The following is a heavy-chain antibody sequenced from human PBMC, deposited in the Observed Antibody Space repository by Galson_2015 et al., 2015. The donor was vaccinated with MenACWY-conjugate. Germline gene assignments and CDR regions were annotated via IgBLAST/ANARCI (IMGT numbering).Heavy chain of an antibody. CDR1: GFTFSSYW. J-gene: IGHJ6*03. CDR3: ARSYVPGSDRKNYYMDV. Sequence: LRLSCAASGFTFSSYWMHWVRQAPGKGLVWVSRVNSDGSGTGYADSVKGRFTISRDNAKNMLFLQMNSLKVGDTAVYYCARSYVPGSDRKNYYMDVWGRGTTVTVS. V-gene: IGHV3-74*01. CDR2: VNSDGSGT. D-gene: IGHD3-16*01.